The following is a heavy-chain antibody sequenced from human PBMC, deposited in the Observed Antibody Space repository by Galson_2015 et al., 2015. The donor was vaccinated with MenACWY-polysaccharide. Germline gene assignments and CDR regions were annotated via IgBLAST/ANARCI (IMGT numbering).Heavy chain of an antibody. CDR2: ISVTGGGT. CDR3: AKRSGVTTGTDFDY. Sequence: SLRLSCAASGFPFSSYAMSWVRQAPGKGLEWVSAISVTGGGTYYADFVKGRFTISRDNSKNTLYLQMNSLRVEDTAVYYCAKRSGVTTGTDFDYWGQGTLVTVSS. CDR1: GFPFSSYA. V-gene: IGHV3-23*01. D-gene: IGHD1-1*01. J-gene: IGHJ4*02.